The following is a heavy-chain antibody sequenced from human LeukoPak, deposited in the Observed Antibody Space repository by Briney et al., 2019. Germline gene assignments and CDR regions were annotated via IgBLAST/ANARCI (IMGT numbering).Heavy chain of an antibody. J-gene: IGHJ3*02. CDR3: AREGSFVVVTATDAFDI. V-gene: IGHV1-69*01. Sequence: SVKVSCTASGGTFSSYAISWVRQAPGQGLEWMGGIIPIFGTANYAQKFQGRVTITADESTSTAYMELSSLRSEDTAVYYCAREGSFVVVTATDAFDIWGQGTMVTVSS. D-gene: IGHD2-21*02. CDR2: IIPIFGTA. CDR1: GGTFSSYA.